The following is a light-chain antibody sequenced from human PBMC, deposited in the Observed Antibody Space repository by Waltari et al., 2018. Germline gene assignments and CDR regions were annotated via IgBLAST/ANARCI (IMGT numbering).Light chain of an antibody. CDR2: DAS. V-gene: IGKV1-33*01. CDR3: QQYDNFPLT. CDR1: QDIRYY. J-gene: IGKJ5*01. Sequence: DILTTQFPSSLSASVRDTVALPCQAGQDIRYYLNSYQQKPGKAPKPLNYDASNLRTGVPSRFSGGRSGTDFAFTISSLQPEDGATYYCQQYDNFPLTFGQGTRLEIK.